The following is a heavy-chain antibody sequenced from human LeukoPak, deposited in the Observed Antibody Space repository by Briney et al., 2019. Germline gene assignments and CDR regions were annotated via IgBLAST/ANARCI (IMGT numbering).Heavy chain of an antibody. CDR1: GFTFKTYG. CDR2: ISFDGTNK. D-gene: IGHD6-6*01. V-gene: IGHV3-30*03. Sequence: GGSLRLSCAASGFTFKTYGMHWVRQAPGKGLEWVAVISFDGTNKYYADSVKGRFTVSRDNSRSTLSLQMNSLRVEDTAVYYCARHFAYSSSSYFDYWGQGSLVTVSS. CDR3: ARHFAYSSSSYFDY. J-gene: IGHJ4*02.